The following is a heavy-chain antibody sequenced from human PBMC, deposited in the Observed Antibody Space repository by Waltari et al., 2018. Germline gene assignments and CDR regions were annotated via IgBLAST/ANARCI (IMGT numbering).Heavy chain of an antibody. V-gene: IGHV3-23*01. CDR1: GFTFSSYA. CDR2: ISGSGGST. J-gene: IGHJ6*02. Sequence: EVQLLESGGGLVQPGGSLRLSCAASGFTFSSYAMSWVRQAPGTGLEWVSAISGSGGSTYYADSVKGRFTISRDNSKNTLYLQMNSLRAEDTAVYYCAKATPSLGAAPNYYGMDVWGQGTTVTVSS. CDR3: AKATPSLGAAPNYYGMDV. D-gene: IGHD1-26*01.